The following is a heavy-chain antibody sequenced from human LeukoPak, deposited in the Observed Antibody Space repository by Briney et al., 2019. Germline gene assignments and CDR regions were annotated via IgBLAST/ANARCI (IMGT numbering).Heavy chain of an antibody. Sequence: SETLSLTCIVSGGSISSSSYYWGWIRQPPGKGLEWIGSLDYSGSTYYNPSLKSRVTISVDTSKNQFSLKLSSVTAADTAVYYCARGGSGCPGGCYFDFWGQGTLVTVSS. D-gene: IGHD6-19*01. J-gene: IGHJ4*02. CDR1: GGSISSSSYY. CDR3: ARGGSGCPGGCYFDF. CDR2: LDYSGST. V-gene: IGHV4-39*07.